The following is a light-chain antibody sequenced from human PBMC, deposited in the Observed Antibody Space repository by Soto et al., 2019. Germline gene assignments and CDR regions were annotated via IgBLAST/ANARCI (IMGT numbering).Light chain of an antibody. J-gene: IGKJ2*01. V-gene: IGKV1-17*02. CDR2: ATS. CDR1: QGIRNH. CDR3: LQHNSYPFA. Sequence: DIQMTQSPSALSASVGHRVTIACRASQGIRNHLGWFQQKPGEDPKRLIYATSTLETGVPSRFSGSGSETEFSLTISNLQPEDFATYCCLQHNSYPFAFGQGTKLEI.